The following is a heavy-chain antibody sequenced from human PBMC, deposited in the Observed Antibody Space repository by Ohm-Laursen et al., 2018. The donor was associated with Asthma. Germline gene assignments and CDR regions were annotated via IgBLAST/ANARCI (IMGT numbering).Heavy chain of an antibody. J-gene: IGHJ5*02. Sequence: SLRLSCSASGFTFNSYGIHWVRQAPGKGLEWVAVISFDGSNKYYADSVKGRFTISRDNSKNTLYLQMNSLRAEDTAVYYCARDPSRYYDSSGYYDNWFDPWGQGTLVTVSS. CDR1: GFTFNSYG. V-gene: IGHV3-30*03. CDR3: ARDPSRYYDSSGYYDNWFDP. D-gene: IGHD3-22*01. CDR2: ISFDGSNK.